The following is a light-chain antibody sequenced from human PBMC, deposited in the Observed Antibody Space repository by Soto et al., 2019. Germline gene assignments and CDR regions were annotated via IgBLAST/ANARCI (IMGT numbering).Light chain of an antibody. CDR2: AAS. CDR1: QTISTY. V-gene: IGKV1-39*01. J-gene: IGKJ3*01. Sequence: DIQMTQSPSSLSASLGDRVTITCRASQTISTYLNWYQQKPGKAPKFLIYAASSLQSGVPSRFSGSGAETDFTLTISSLQPEDCATYNCQQSDTAPFPFGPGTKVEIK. CDR3: QQSDTAPFP.